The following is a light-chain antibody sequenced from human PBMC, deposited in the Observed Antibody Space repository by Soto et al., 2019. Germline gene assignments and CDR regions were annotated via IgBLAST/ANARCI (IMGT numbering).Light chain of an antibody. CDR2: EDN. V-gene: IGLV6-57*04. Sequence: FMLTQPHSVSESPGKTVTISCTRISGSIASNYVQWYQQRPGSAPTTVIYEDNQRPSGVPDRFSGSIDSSSNSASLTISGLKTEDEADYYCQSYDRSVVIFGGGTKVTVL. CDR1: SGSIASNY. CDR3: QSYDRSVVI. J-gene: IGLJ2*01.